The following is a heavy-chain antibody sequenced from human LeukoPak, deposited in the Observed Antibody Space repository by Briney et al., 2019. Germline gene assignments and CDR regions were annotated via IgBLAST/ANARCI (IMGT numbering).Heavy chain of an antibody. CDR1: GYTFTNYG. J-gene: IGHJ4*02. D-gene: IGHD3-10*01. V-gene: IGHV1-18*01. CDR3: ARVRWFGELFSDY. CDR2: ISVNNADT. Sequence: ASVKVSCKASGYTFTNYGISWVRQAPGQGLQWMGRISVNNADTNYAQNFQGRVTLTTDTSTGTAYMELRSLRSDDTAVYYCARVRWFGELFSDYWGQGTLVTVSS.